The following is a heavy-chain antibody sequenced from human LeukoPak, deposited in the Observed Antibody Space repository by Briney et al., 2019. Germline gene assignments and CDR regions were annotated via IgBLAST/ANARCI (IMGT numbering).Heavy chain of an antibody. CDR2: ISSSSSTI. V-gene: IGHV3-48*01. J-gene: IGHJ4*02. CDR1: GFTFSSYS. Sequence: PGGSLRLSCAASGFTFSSYSMNWVRQAPGKGLEWVSYISSSSSTIYYADSVKGRFAISRDNAKNSLYLQMNSLRAEDTAVYHCARDRGDGGYSGYEDFDYWGQGTLVTVSS. D-gene: IGHD5-12*01. CDR3: ARDRGDGGYSGYEDFDY.